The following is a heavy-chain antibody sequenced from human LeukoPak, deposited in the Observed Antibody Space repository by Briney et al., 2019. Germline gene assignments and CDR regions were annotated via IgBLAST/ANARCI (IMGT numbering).Heavy chain of an antibody. CDR1: GGTFSSYA. Sequence: SVKVSCKASGGTFSSYAISWVRQAPGLGLESMGGTIPIFGTANYAQKFQGRVTITADESTSTAYMELSSLRSEDTAIYYCARGSGETGGYYYVYWGRGTPVTVSS. D-gene: IGHD3-22*01. J-gene: IGHJ4*02. CDR2: TIPIFGTA. CDR3: ARGSGETGGYYYVY. V-gene: IGHV1-69*13.